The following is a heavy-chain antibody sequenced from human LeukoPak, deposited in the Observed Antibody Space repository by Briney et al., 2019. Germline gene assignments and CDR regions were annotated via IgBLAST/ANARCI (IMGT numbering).Heavy chain of an antibody. CDR1: GGSISSGGYY. CDR3: ARDSPGIYGMDV. V-gene: IGHV4-31*03. CDR2: IYYSGST. J-gene: IGHJ6*02. Sequence: SETLSLTCTVSGGSISSGGYYWSWIRQHPGQGLEWIGYIYYSGSTYYNPSLKSRVTISVDTSKNQFSLKLSSVTAADTAVYYCARDSPGIYGMDVWGQGTTVTVSS.